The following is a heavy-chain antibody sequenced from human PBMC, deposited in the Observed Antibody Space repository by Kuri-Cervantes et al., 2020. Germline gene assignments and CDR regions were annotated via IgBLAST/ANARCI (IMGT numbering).Heavy chain of an antibody. Sequence: SLKISCAASGFTFDDYAMHWVRQAPGKGLEWVSGISWNSGSIGYADSVKGRFTISRDNAKNSLYLQMNSLRAEDTAVYYCARDPSREYYYDSSGYVDYWGQGTLVTVSS. CDR1: GFTFDDYA. V-gene: IGHV3-9*01. CDR2: ISWNSGSI. D-gene: IGHD3-22*01. CDR3: ARDPSREYYYDSSGYVDY. J-gene: IGHJ4*02.